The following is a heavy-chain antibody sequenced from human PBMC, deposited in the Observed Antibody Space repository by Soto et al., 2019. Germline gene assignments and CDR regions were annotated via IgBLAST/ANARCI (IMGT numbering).Heavy chain of an antibody. V-gene: IGHV4-34*01. J-gene: IGHJ6*02. CDR3: ARERVRYTYYYYGMDV. CDR2: INHSGST. Sequence: NPSETLSLTCAVYGGSFSGYYWSWIRQPPGKGLEWIGEINHSGSTNYNPSLKGRVTISVDTSKNQFSLKLSSVTAADTAVYYCARERVRYTYYYYGMDVWGQGTTVTVSS. D-gene: IGHD5-12*01. CDR1: GGSFSGYY.